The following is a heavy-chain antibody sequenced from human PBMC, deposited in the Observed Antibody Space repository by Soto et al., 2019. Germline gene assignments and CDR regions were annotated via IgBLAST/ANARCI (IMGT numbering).Heavy chain of an antibody. CDR1: GYTFTGYY. J-gene: IGHJ6*02. Sequence: GASVKVSCKASGYTFTGYYMHWVRQAPGQGLEWMGWINPNSGGTNYAQKFQGWVTMTRDTSISTAYMELSRLRSDDTAVYYCAREAHDFEDGMDVWGQGTTVTVSS. CDR2: INPNSGGT. CDR3: AREAHDFEDGMDV. V-gene: IGHV1-2*04. D-gene: IGHD3-3*01.